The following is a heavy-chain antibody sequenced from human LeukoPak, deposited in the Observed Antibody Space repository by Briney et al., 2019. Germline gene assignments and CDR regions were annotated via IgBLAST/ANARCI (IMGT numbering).Heavy chain of an antibody. CDR3: AREIGQRFGAFDI. CDR2: IYTSGST. CDR1: GGSISSGSYY. Sequence: SQTLSLTCTVSGGSISSGSYYWSWIRQPAGKGLEWIGRIYTSGSTNYNPSLKSRVTISVDTSKNQFSLKLSSVTAADTAVYYCAREIGQRFGAFDIRGQGTMVTVSS. D-gene: IGHD3-10*01. J-gene: IGHJ3*02. V-gene: IGHV4-61*02.